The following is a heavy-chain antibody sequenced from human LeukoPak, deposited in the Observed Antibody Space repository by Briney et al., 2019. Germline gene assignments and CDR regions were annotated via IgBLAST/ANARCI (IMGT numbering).Heavy chain of an antibody. J-gene: IGHJ5*02. CDR2: INPNSGGT. Sequence: ASVKVSCKASGGTFSSYAISWVRQAPGQGLEWMGWINPNSGGTNYAQKFQGRVTMTRDTSISTAYMELSRLRSDDTAVYYCARGMYNWNDAWGQGTLVTVSS. V-gene: IGHV1-2*02. CDR3: ARGMYNWNDA. CDR1: GGTFSSYA.